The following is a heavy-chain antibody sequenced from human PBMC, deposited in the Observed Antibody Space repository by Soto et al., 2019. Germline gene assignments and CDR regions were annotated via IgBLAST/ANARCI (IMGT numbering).Heavy chain of an antibody. J-gene: IGHJ3*02. CDR3: ARELTQSCSGGSWYSPGAFDI. Sequence: ASVKRSWKASGYTITIDYMHWVLQTPGQGLEWMGIINPSGGSTSYAQKFQGRVTMTRDTSTSTVYMELSSLRSEDPAVYYCARELTQSCSGGSWYSPGAFDIWGQGTLVTVSS. D-gene: IGHD2-15*01. CDR1: GYTITIDY. V-gene: IGHV1-46*01. CDR2: INPSGGST.